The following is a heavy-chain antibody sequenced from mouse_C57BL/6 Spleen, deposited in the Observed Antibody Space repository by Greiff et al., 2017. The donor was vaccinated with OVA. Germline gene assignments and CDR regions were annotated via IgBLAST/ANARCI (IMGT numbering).Heavy chain of an antibody. CDR1: GYTFTTYP. D-gene: IGHD1-1*01. CDR3: ATYYVLSPFAY. CDR2: IHPYNDDT. V-gene: IGHV1-47*01. Sequence: VQLQQSGAELVKPGASVKMSCKASGYTFTTYPIEWMKQTHGKSLEWIGNIHPYNDDTKYNEKFKDKATLTVDKSSSTVYLELSRLTSDDSAVYYCATYYVLSPFAYWGQGTLVTVSA. J-gene: IGHJ3*01.